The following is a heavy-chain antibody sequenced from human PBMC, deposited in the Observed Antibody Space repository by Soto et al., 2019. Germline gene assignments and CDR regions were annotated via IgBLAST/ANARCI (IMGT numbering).Heavy chain of an antibody. CDR2: ISNSFSDGNT. J-gene: IGHJ4*02. CDR3: AKVFSPEGGNYFDH. CDR1: GFTFSNYA. V-gene: IGHV3-23*01. Sequence: EVQLLESGGGLVQPGGSLRLSCAASGFTFSNYAMDWVRQAPGKGLEWVSAISNSFSDGNTHYADSVKGRFTISRDNDKNTVFLEMNSLRAEDTAVYYCAKVFSPEGGNYFDHWGQRTLVTVSS.